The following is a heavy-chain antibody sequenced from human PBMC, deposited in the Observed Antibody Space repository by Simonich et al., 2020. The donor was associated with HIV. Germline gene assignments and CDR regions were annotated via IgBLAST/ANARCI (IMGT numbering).Heavy chain of an antibody. V-gene: IGHV4-34*01. D-gene: IGHD1-1*01. CDR1: GGSFSAYY. CDR2: INHSGRT. CDR3: ARGSNPKERDHDSFDI. Sequence: QVQLQQWGAGLLKPSETLSLTCAVYGGSFSAYYWSWIRQPPGKGLEWIGEINHSGRTTSNASRKSRVTISVDSSKNQFSLKLSSVTAADAAVYYCARGSNPKERDHDSFDIWGQGTMVTVSS. J-gene: IGHJ3*02.